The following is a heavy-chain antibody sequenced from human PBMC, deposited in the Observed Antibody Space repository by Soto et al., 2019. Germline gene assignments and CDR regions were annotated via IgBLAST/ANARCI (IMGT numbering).Heavy chain of an antibody. V-gene: IGHV4-34*01. J-gene: IGHJ6*02. CDR1: GGPFSGYY. CDR2: INHSGST. CDR3: ARAAYYDFWSGYPASYYYGMDV. D-gene: IGHD3-3*01. Sequence: SETLSLTCAVYGGPFSGYYWSWICQPPGKGLEWIGEINHSGSTNYNPSLKSRVTISVDTSKNQFSLKLSSVAAADTAVYYCARAAYYDFWSGYPASYYYGMDVWGQGTTVTVSS.